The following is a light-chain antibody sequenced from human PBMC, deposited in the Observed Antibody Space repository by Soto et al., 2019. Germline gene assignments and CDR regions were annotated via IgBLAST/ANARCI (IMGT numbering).Light chain of an antibody. CDR2: SNN. CDR1: SSNIGSNY. V-gene: IGLV1-47*02. Sequence: QSVLTQPPSASGTPGQRVTISCSGSSSNIGSNYVYWYQQLPGTAPKLLIYSNNQRPSGVPDRFSGSKSGTSASMAISGLRSEGEADYYCAAWDDSLSGDVVFGGGTKLTV. CDR3: AAWDDSLSGDVV. J-gene: IGLJ2*01.